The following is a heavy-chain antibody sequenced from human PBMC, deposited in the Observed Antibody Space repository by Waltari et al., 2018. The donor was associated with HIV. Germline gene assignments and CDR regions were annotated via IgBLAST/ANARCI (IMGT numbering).Heavy chain of an antibody. CDR2: LYTEGRT. Sequence: VQLVESGGGLVQPGGSLRLSCAASGFSASDIYIRWVRLAPGKGLEWVSVLYTEGRTQYMDSVKGRFTIFRDDSKNTLYLQMNSLRVDDTAIYYCARMKRSYGSGQSRYFYFGMDVWGQGTTVIISS. CDR3: ARMKRSYGSGQSRYFYFGMDV. D-gene: IGHD3-10*01. V-gene: IGHV3-53*01. CDR1: GFSASDIY. J-gene: IGHJ6*02.